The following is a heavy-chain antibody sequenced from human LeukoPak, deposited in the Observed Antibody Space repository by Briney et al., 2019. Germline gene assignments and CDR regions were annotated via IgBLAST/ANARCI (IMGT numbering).Heavy chain of an antibody. J-gene: IGHJ4*02. D-gene: IGHD3-3*01. CDR2: IKEDGSDK. CDR3: AKAQRGFDDFWSGYDY. V-gene: IGHV3-7*03. Sequence: PGGSLRLSCAASGFIFSSYWMAWVRQAPGKGLEWVANIKEDGSDKNYVESLKGRFTISRDNAKNSLYLQMDSLRAEDTAVYYCAKAQRGFDDFWSGYDYWGQGTLVTVSS. CDR1: GFIFSSYW.